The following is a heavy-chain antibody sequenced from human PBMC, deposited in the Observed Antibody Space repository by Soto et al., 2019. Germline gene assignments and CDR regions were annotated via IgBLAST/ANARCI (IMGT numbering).Heavy chain of an antibody. CDR3: ATMGSSGYDRSLAY. CDR1: GCTFTSYY. V-gene: IGHV1-2*02. J-gene: IGHJ4*02. D-gene: IGHD5-12*01. CDR2: ISPGNGGT. Sequence: GASVKVSCKASGCTFTSYYIHWVRQAPGQGLEWMGRISPGNGGTSYAQKFQGRVTTTRDASISTAYMELSSLRSDDAAVYYCATMGSSGYDRSLAYWGQGALVTVSS.